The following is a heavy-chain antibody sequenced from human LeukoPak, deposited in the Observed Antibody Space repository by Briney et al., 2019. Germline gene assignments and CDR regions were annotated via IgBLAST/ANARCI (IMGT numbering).Heavy chain of an antibody. J-gene: IGHJ5*02. CDR3: TSPTTVGYNWFDP. CDR1: GFTFSSYA. D-gene: IGHD4-11*01. V-gene: IGHV3-23*01. CDR2: ISGSGGST. Sequence: GGSLRLSCAASGFTFSSYAMSWVRQAPGKGLEWVSAISGSGGSTYYADSVKGRFTISRDNSKKTAYLQMNSLKTEDTAVYYCTSPTTVGYNWFDPWGQGTLVTVSS.